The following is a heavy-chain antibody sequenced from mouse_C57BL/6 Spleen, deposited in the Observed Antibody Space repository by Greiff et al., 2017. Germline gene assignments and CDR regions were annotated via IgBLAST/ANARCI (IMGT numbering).Heavy chain of an antibody. CDR2: IHPNSGST. D-gene: IGHD1-1*01. CDR1: GYTFTSYW. CDR3: ARWITTVVDAMDY. V-gene: IGHV1-64*01. J-gene: IGHJ4*01. Sequence: QVQLQQPGPELVKPGASVKLSCKASGYTFTSYWMHWVKQRPGQGLEWIGLIHPNSGSTNYNEKFKSKATLTVDKSSSTAYMQLSSLTSEDSAVYYCARWITTVVDAMDYWGQGTLVTVSS.